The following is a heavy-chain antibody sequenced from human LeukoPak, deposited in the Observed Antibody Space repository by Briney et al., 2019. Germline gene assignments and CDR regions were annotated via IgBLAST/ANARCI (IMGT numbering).Heavy chain of an antibody. D-gene: IGHD3-9*01. CDR3: ARGYDILTGYYSSYFDY. CDR1: GYTFTSYG. V-gene: IGHV1-18*01. J-gene: IGHJ4*02. Sequence: ASVTVSCKASGYTFTSYGISWVRQAPGQGREWMGWISAYNGNTNYAQKLQGRVTITTETSTKKAYMEVRRVRADDTAVYYCARGYDILTGYYSSYFDYWGQGTLVTVSS. CDR2: ISAYNGNT.